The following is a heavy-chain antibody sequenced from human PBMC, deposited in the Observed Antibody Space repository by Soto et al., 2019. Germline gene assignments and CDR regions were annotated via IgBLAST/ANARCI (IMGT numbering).Heavy chain of an antibody. CDR1: GFTFSSYG. Sequence: QVQLVESGGGVVQPGRSLRLSCAASGFTFSSYGMHWVRQAPGKGLEWVAVISYDGSNKYYADSVKGRFTISRDNSKNTLYLQMNILRAEDTAVYYCAGHSSGWYRDYWGQGTLVTVSS. V-gene: IGHV3-30*03. CDR2: ISYDGSNK. J-gene: IGHJ4*02. D-gene: IGHD6-19*01. CDR3: AGHSSGWYRDY.